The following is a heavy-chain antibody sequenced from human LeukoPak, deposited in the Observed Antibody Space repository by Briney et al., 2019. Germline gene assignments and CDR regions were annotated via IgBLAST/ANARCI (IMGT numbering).Heavy chain of an antibody. CDR3: ARDQGYCSSTSCYHNYYYYMDV. CDR2: IIPIFGTA. D-gene: IGHD2-2*01. CDR1: GGTFSRYA. J-gene: IGHJ6*03. V-gene: IGHV1-69*05. Sequence: WASVKVSCKASGGTFSRYAISWVRQAPGQGLEWMGGIIPIFGTANYAQKFQGRVTITTDESTSTAYMELSSLRSEDTAVYYCARDQGYCSSTSCYHNYYYYMDVWGKGTTVTVSS.